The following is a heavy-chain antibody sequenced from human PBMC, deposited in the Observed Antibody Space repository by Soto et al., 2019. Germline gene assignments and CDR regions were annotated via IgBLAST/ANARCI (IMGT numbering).Heavy chain of an antibody. D-gene: IGHD2-15*01. J-gene: IGHJ6*02. CDR3: ARDKGDIVVVVAATGPYYYYGMDV. CDR1: GGTFSSYA. CDR2: IIPIFGTA. V-gene: IGHV1-69*13. Sequence: SVNVSCKSSGGTFSSYAISWGRQAPGQGLECMGWIIPIFGTANYAQKFQGRVTITADESTSTAYMELSSLRSEDTAVYYCARDKGDIVVVVAATGPYYYYGMDVWGQGTTVTVSS.